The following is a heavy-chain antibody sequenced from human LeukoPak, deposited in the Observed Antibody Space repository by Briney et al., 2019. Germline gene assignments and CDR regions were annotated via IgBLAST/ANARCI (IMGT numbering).Heavy chain of an antibody. Sequence: SQTLSLTCAISGDSVSSKSAAWNWIRQSPPRGLEWLGRTYYRSKWYNDYAVSVKSRITINPDTSKNQFSLQLNSVTPEDTAVYYCARDGVDCSSTSCYPDFDYWGQGTLVTVSS. CDR3: ARDGVDCSSTSCYPDFDY. CDR1: GDSVSSKSAA. J-gene: IGHJ4*02. CDR2: TYYRSKWYN. D-gene: IGHD2-2*01. V-gene: IGHV6-1*01.